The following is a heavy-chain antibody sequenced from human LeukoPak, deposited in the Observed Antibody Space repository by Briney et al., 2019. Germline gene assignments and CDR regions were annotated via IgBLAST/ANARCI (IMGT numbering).Heavy chain of an antibody. J-gene: IGHJ4*02. CDR3: TTDLGGTRRGDYVNS. Sequence: PGTSLRLSCAASGFTFNTYAMYWVRQAPGKGLEWVAVISYDGSNKYYADSVKGRFAISRDNSKNTLYLQMDSLRTEDTAVYYCTTDLGGTRRGDYVNSWGQGTLVTVSS. CDR1: GFTFNTYA. CDR2: ISYDGSNK. D-gene: IGHD4-17*01. V-gene: IGHV3-30*09.